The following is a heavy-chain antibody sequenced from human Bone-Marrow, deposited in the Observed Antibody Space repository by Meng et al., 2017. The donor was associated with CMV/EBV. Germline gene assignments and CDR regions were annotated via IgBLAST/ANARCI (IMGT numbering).Heavy chain of an antibody. CDR3: ARDGCTSTSCYPHFDY. V-gene: IGHV3-30*04. J-gene: IGHJ4*02. Sequence: GESLKISCAASGFTFNNYAMHWVRQAPGKGLEWVAVTSYDGRNKYDADSVKGRFIISRDNSKNTLFLQMNSLRAEDTAVYYCARDGCTSTSCYPHFDYWGQGTLVTVSS. CDR2: TSYDGRNK. D-gene: IGHD2-2*01. CDR1: GFTFNNYA.